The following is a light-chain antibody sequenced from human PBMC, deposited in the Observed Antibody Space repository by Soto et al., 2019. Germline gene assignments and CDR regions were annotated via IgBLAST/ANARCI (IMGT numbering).Light chain of an antibody. CDR2: GVS. CDR1: QSVSSN. Sequence: EIVMTQSPATLSVSPGDRATLSSRASQSVSSNLAWYQQRPSQAPRLLIYGVSTRGTGVPARFSGSGSGTEFPLTISRQPSEDVAFYYYQQYRSWRTFGQGTKVEIK. V-gene: IGKV3-15*01. CDR3: QQYRSWRT. J-gene: IGKJ2*01.